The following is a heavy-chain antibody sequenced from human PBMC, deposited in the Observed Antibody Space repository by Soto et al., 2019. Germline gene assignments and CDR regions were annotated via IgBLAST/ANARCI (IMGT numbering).Heavy chain of an antibody. CDR3: ARGRGDDILNGRTHADYYYLYMDV. CDR2: ISSSSSTI. V-gene: IGHV3-48*01. Sequence: PGGSLRLSCAASGFTFSSYSMNWVRQAPGKGLEWVSYISSSSSTIYYADSVKGRFTISRDNAKNSLYLQMNSLRAEDTAVYYCARGRGDDILNGRTHADYYYLYMDVWGKGTTVTVSS. CDR1: GFTFSSYS. D-gene: IGHD3-9*01. J-gene: IGHJ6*03.